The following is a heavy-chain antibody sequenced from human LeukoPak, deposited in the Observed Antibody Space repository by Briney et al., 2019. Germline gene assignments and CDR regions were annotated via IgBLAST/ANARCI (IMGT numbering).Heavy chain of an antibody. J-gene: IGHJ6*02. CDR3: ARVGAPDGILTGYYNDYYYYGMDV. Sequence: SETLSLTCTVSGGSISSYYWSWIRQPPGKGLEGIGYIYYSGSTNYNPSLKSRVTISVDTSKNQFSLKLSSVTAADTAVYYCARVGAPDGILTGYYNDYYYYGMDVWGQGTTVTVSS. CDR1: GGSISSYY. CDR2: IYYSGST. D-gene: IGHD3-9*01. V-gene: IGHV4-59*01.